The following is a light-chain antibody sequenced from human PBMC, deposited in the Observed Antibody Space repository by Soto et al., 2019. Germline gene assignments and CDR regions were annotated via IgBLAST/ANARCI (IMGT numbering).Light chain of an antibody. CDR2: AAS. V-gene: IGKV1-17*01. Sequence: DIQMTQSPSSLSASVGDRVTITCRASQGIGIDLAWYQQKPEKAPKRLIDAASRLQSGVPSRFSGGGSGTEFTLTISSLQPEDFATYYCLQHNDYPLTFGGGTKVAIK. J-gene: IGKJ4*01. CDR1: QGIGID. CDR3: LQHNDYPLT.